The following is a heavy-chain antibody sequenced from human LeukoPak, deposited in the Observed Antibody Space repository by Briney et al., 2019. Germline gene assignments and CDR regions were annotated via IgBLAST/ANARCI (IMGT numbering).Heavy chain of an antibody. CDR1: GYTFTSYY. CDR3: ARPGVPDVYDILTGYYTRANWFDP. D-gene: IGHD3-9*01. J-gene: IGHJ5*02. V-gene: IGHV1-46*01. Sequence: ASVKVSCKASGYTFTSYYMHWVRQAPGQGLEWMGIINPSGGSTSYAQKFQGRVTMTRDMSTSTVYMELSSLRSEDTAVYYCARPGVPDVYDILTGYYTRANWFDPWRQGTLVTVSS. CDR2: INPSGGST.